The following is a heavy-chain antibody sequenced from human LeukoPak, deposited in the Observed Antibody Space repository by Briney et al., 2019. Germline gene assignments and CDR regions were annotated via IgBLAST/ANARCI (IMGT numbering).Heavy chain of an antibody. CDR2: ISAQNGNT. Sequence: ASVKVSCKSSGYMFTSHGIHWLRQAPGQGLEWMGWISAQNGNTNYVQQFLGRVTMTTDTSTSTAFLELRSLRSDDTAVYYCARDYKFSNGWNYFDYWGQGTLVTVSS. CDR1: GYMFTSHG. J-gene: IGHJ4*02. V-gene: IGHV1-18*01. D-gene: IGHD6-19*01. CDR3: ARDYKFSNGWNYFDY.